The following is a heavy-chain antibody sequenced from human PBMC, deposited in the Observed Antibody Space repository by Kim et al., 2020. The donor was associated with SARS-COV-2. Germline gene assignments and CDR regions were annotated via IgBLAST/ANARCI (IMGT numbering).Heavy chain of an antibody. D-gene: IGHD1-26*01. CDR3: TTDPPKWELPAKFVYFYGMDV. CDR1: GFTFSNAW. J-gene: IGHJ6*02. Sequence: GGSLRLSCAASGFTFSNAWMSWVRQAPGKGLEWVGRIKSKTDGGTTDYAAPVKGRFTISRDDSKNTLYLQMNSLKTEDTAVYYCTTDPPKWELPAKFVYFYGMDVWGQGTTVTVSS. V-gene: IGHV3-15*01. CDR2: IKSKTDGGTT.